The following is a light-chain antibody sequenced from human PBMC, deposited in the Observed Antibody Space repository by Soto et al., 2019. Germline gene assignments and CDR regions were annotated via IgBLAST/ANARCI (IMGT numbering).Light chain of an antibody. CDR3: QTWGTGIHVV. V-gene: IGLV4-69*01. CDR1: SGHSCYD. Sequence: QSVLTQSPSASASLGASVKLTCTLSSGHSCYDIAWHQQQPEKGPRYLMKLNSDGSHTKGDGIPDRFSGSSSGAERYLTISSLQSEDEADYYCQTWGTGIHVVFGGGTKLTVL. CDR2: LNSDGSH. J-gene: IGLJ2*01.